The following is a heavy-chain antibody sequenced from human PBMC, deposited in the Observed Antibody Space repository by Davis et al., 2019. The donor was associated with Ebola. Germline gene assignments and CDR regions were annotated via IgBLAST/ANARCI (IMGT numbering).Heavy chain of an antibody. CDR3: ARGGNLWFDP. CDR1: GGSISSSSYY. Sequence: MPSETLSLTCTVSGGSISSSSYYWGWIRQPPGKGLEWIGSIYYSGSTYYNPSLKSRVTISVDTSKNQFSLKLSSVTAADTAVYYCARGGNLWFDPWGQGTLVTVSS. CDR2: IYYSGST. D-gene: IGHD3-16*01. V-gene: IGHV4-39*01. J-gene: IGHJ5*02.